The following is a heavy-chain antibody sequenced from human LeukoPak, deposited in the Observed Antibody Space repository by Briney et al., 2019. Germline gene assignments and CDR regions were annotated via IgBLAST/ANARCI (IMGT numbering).Heavy chain of an antibody. CDR1: GFSFSSYW. V-gene: IGHV5-51*01. CDR2: IYPLDSDT. J-gene: IGHJ5*02. D-gene: IGHD2-15*01. Sequence: GESLKISCKGSGFSFSSYWIGWVRQMPGKGLEWMGIIYPLDSDTKYSPSFQGQVTISADKSISTAYLQWSSLKASDTAMYYCARQEYCSGGSCYTWFDPWGQGTLVTVSS. CDR3: ARQEYCSGGSCYTWFDP.